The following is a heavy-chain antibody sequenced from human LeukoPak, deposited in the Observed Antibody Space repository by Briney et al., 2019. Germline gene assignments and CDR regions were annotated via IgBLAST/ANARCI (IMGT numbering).Heavy chain of an antibody. D-gene: IGHD3-10*01. CDR3: ARDAKYYYGSRTFFFFEY. CDR1: GYSISSGYS. CDR2: IYYSGDT. Sequence: SETLSLTCSVSGYSISSGYSWGWIRQPPGKGLELIGHIYYSGDTYYNPSLKSRVTMSVDTSKNQFSLKLSSVTAADTAIYYCARDAKYYYGSRTFFFFEYWGQGTLLTVSS. J-gene: IGHJ4*02. V-gene: IGHV4-38-2*02.